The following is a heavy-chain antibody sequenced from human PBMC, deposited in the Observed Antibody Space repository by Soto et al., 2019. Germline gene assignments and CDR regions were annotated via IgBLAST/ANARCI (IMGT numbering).Heavy chain of an antibody. CDR3: AKVFQGEGALHSIMSF. J-gene: IGHJ6*02. V-gene: IGHV3-30*18. CDR2: ISYDGSNI. CDR1: GVTFSIYG. D-gene: IGHD3-16*01. Sequence: GGSLRLSCAASGVTFSIYGMHWVRQAPGKGLEWVAVISYDGSNIYYADSVRGRFTISRDNSKNTLYLQMDSLRAEDTAVYYCAKVFQGEGALHSIMSFWAQGTTVPVSS.